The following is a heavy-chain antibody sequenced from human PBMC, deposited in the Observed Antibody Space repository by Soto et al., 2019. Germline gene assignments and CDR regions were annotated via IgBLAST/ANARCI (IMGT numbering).Heavy chain of an antibody. J-gene: IGHJ4*02. CDR2: INPNSGGT. D-gene: IGHD3-22*01. Sequence: ASVKVSCKASGYTFTGYYMHWVRQAPGQGLEWMGWINPNSGGTNYAQKFQGRVTMTRDTSISTAYMELSRLRSDDTAVYYCARDYYDSSGYYAFDYWGQGXLVTVSS. CDR1: GYTFTGYY. V-gene: IGHV1-2*02. CDR3: ARDYYDSSGYYAFDY.